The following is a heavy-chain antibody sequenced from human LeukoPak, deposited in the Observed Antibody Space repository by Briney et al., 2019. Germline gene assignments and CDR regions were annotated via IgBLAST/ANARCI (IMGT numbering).Heavy chain of an antibody. CDR1: GFTFSSYW. CDR2: IKQDGSEK. V-gene: IGHV3-7*01. Sequence: GGSLRLSCAASGFTFSSYWMSWVRQAPGKGLEWVANIKQDGSEKYYVDSVKGRFTISRDNAKNSLYLQMNSLRAEDTAVYYCARDACSSTSCLFFQHWGQGTLVTVSS. D-gene: IGHD2-2*01. J-gene: IGHJ1*01. CDR3: ARDACSSTSCLFFQH.